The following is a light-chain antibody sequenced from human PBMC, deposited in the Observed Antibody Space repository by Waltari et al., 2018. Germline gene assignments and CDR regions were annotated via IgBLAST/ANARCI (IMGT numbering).Light chain of an antibody. V-gene: IGKV1-33*01. CDR2: DAS. CDR1: QDSSIY. J-gene: IGKJ1*01. Sequence: DIQMTQSPSSMSASVGDRVSITCQASQDSSIYLSWYQQKPGKAPKVLIYDASNLETGVPSRFTGSRSGTDFTFTISSLQPEDIATYYCQQYKDLPRTFGQGTKVEIK. CDR3: QQYKDLPRT.